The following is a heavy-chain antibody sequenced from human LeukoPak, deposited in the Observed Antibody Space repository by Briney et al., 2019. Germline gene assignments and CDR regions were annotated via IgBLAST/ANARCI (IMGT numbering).Heavy chain of an antibody. CDR1: GGSISSGSYY. CDR3: ARDSSYGSESYDYFDY. Sequence: SETLSLTCTVSGGSISSGSYYWSWIRQPPGKGLEWIGYIYYSGSTNYNPSLKSRVTISVDTSKNQFSLKLSSVTAADTAVYYCARDSSYGSESYDYFDYWGQGSVVSVSS. J-gene: IGHJ4*02. CDR2: IYYSGST. D-gene: IGHD3-10*01. V-gene: IGHV4-61*01.